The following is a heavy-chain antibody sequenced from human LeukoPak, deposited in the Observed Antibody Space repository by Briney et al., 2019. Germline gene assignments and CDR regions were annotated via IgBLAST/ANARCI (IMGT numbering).Heavy chain of an antibody. Sequence: ASVKVSCKASGYSFTGYYIHWVRQAPGQGLEWMGWINPNSGGTNYVQKFQGRVTITADKSTSTAYMELSSLRSEDTAVYYCAKRGTPGEVTAHWFDPWGQGTLVTVSS. CDR2: INPNSGGT. V-gene: IGHV1-2*02. CDR1: GYSFTGYY. J-gene: IGHJ5*02. CDR3: AKRGTPGEVTAHWFDP. D-gene: IGHD2-21*02.